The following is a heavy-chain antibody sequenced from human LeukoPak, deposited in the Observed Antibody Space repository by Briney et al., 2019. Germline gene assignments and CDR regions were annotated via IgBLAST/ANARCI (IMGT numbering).Heavy chain of an antibody. CDR1: GYSISSGYY. CDR2: IYHSGST. D-gene: IGHD2-15*01. J-gene: IGHJ4*02. V-gene: IGHV4-38-2*01. CDR3: ARRVYCSGGACYSFDY. Sequence: SETLSLTCAVSGYSISSGYYWGWIRQPPGKGLEWIGSIYHSGSTYYNPSLKSRVTISVDRSKNQVSLKLSSVTAADTAVYYCARRVYCSGGACYSFDYWGQGTLVTVSS.